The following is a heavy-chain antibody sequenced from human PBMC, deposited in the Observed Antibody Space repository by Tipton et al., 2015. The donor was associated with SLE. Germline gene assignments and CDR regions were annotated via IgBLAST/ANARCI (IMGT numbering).Heavy chain of an antibody. D-gene: IGHD6-13*01. CDR3: AKDGGQQLVS. CDR1: GFIFNSYS. V-gene: IGHV3-21*01. CDR2: ISSGSNYI. J-gene: IGHJ4*02. Sequence: SLRLSCAASGFIFNSYSINWFRQAPGKGLEWVSSISSGSNYISYADSLKGRFTISRDNSKNTVHLQMNSLRVNDTAVYYCAKDGGQQLVSWGQGTLVTVSS.